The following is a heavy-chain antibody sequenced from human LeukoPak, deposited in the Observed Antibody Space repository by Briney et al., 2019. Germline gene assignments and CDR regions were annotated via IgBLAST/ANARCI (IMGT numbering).Heavy chain of an antibody. J-gene: IGHJ4*02. D-gene: IGHD5-24*01. Sequence: PGRSLRLSCVASGYTFSSYGMHWVRQAPGKGLQWVAVIWYDESKKYYTDSVKGRFTISRDVSKNTLYLQMNSLRAEDSAMYYCAKGGYNCFDYWGQGTLVTVSS. V-gene: IGHV3-33*06. CDR1: GYTFSSYG. CDR2: IWYDESKK. CDR3: AKGGYNCFDY.